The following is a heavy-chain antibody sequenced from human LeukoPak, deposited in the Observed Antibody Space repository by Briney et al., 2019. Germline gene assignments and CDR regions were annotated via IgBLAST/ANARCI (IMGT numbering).Heavy chain of an antibody. D-gene: IGHD2-8*01. CDR1: GDSISGFY. V-gene: IGHV4-59*12. CDR3: VLAPNSNWFDF. CDR2: THYSGTT. J-gene: IGHJ5*01. Sequence: SETLSLTCGVSGDSISGFYWTWIRQSPEKGLEWIAVTHYSGTTNYNPSLKSRVTISIDTSRQQFFLKLSSVTAADTAVYYCVLAPNSNWFDFWGQGTRVTVSS.